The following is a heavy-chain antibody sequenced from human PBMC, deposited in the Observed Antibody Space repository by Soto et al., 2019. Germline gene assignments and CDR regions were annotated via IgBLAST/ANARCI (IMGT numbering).Heavy chain of an antibody. CDR2: ISPYNGNT. J-gene: IGHJ4*02. D-gene: IGHD3-22*01. V-gene: IGHV1-18*01. CDR3: ARMEYYYDRCFDY. CDR1: GYTLTSYG. Sequence: QVQLVQSGAEVKKPGASVKVSCKTSGYTLTSYGISWVRQAPGQGLEWMGWISPYNGNTKYAQKVQGRVTMTTDTATSTVYMEMRSLRSDDPAVYYCARMEYYYDRCFDYWGQGTLVTVSS.